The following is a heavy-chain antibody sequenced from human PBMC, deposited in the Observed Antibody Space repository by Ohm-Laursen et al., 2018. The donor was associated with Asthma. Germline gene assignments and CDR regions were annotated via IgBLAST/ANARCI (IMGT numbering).Heavy chain of an antibody. D-gene: IGHD3-3*01. Sequence: SLRLSCAASGFTFSSYWMSWVRQAPGKGLEWVANIKQDGSEKYYVDSVKGRFTISRDNAKNSLYLQMNSLRAEDTAVYYCAREGLWSGYYVDYWGQGTLVTVSS. V-gene: IGHV3-7*01. CDR3: AREGLWSGYYVDY. CDR1: GFTFSSYW. CDR2: IKQDGSEK. J-gene: IGHJ4*02.